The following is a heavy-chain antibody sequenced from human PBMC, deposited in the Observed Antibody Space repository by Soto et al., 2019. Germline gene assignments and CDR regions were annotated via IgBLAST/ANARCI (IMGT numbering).Heavy chain of an antibody. CDR3: ARGGPTYYGMDV. J-gene: IGHJ6*02. Sequence: QVQLVESGGGVVQPGRSLRLSCAASGFTFSSYGMHWVRQAPGKGLEWVAVIWYDGSNKYYADSVKGRFTISRDNSKNTLYQQMNSLRAEDTAVYYCARGGPTYYGMDVWGQGTTVTVSS. V-gene: IGHV3-33*01. CDR1: GFTFSSYG. CDR2: IWYDGSNK.